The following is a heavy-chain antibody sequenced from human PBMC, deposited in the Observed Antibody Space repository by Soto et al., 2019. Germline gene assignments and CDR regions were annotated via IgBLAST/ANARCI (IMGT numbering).Heavy chain of an antibody. J-gene: IGHJ6*02. CDR1: GYSFTSYW. Sequence: GESLKISCKGSGYSFTSYWIGWVRQMPGKGLEWMGIIYPGDSDTRYSPSFQGQVTISADKSISTAYLQWSSLKASDTAMYYCASGTPGTDYYYYVMAVWGQGTTVPVSS. CDR2: IYPGDSDT. V-gene: IGHV5-51*01. D-gene: IGHD1-1*01. CDR3: ASGTPGTDYYYYVMAV.